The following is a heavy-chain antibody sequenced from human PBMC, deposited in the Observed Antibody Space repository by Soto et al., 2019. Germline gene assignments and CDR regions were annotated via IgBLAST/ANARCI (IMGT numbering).Heavy chain of an antibody. CDR2: ISYDGKVQ. CDR3: AKETSPKRATSLAS. J-gene: IGHJ5*02. D-gene: IGHD3-16*01. Sequence: QVQLVESGGGVVQPGRSLRLSCVASGFTFSSYGMHWVRQAPDKGLEWVAVISYDGKVQYYADSVKGRFTISRDNYKNPRYLQMNSLRAEDTAVYYCAKETSPKRATSLASWGQGTLVTVSS. CDR1: GFTFSSYG. V-gene: IGHV3-30*18.